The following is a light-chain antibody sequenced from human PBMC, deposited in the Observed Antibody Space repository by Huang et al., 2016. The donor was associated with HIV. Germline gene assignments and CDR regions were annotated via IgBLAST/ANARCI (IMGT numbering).Light chain of an antibody. Sequence: DILMTQSPATLSLSPGERATLSCRASQNVGSNLAWYQQKPGQAPRLLIYGASTRATGLPARLRGSGSGTEFTLTISSLQSEDFAVYFCQQFNNWPYTFGQGTKLEIK. CDR3: QQFNNWPYT. CDR1: QNVGSN. J-gene: IGKJ2*01. CDR2: GAS. V-gene: IGKV3-15*01.